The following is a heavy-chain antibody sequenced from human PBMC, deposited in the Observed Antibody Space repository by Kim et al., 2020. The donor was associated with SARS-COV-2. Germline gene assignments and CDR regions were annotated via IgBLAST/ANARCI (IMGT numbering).Heavy chain of an antibody. CDR2: IYNSGST. CDR1: GGSISSYY. V-gene: IGHV4-59*01. D-gene: IGHD2-2*01. Sequence: SETLSLTCTVSGGSISSYYWSWIRQPSGKGLEWIGYIYNSGSTNYNPSLKSRVTISVHTSKNQFSLRLSSVTAADTAVYYCARVALGYCTSTSCHKGFDPWGQGTLVTVSS. CDR3: ARVALGYCTSTSCHKGFDP. J-gene: IGHJ5*02.